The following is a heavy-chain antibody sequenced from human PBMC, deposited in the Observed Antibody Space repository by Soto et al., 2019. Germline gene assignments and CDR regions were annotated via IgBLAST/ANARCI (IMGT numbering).Heavy chain of an antibody. V-gene: IGHV4-39*01. D-gene: IGHD2-15*01. CDR1: GYSVSSSDYY. Sequence: SETLSLTCSVSGYSVSSSDYYWAWIRQPPGKGLEWIGSMLYSGLTYYNPSLKSRVTLSVDTSKNQFSVRLNSVTASDTAVYYCAPLTVSLSGPYGIHVWGQGTTVTVS. J-gene: IGHJ6*02. CDR3: APLTVSLSGPYGIHV. CDR2: MLYSGLT.